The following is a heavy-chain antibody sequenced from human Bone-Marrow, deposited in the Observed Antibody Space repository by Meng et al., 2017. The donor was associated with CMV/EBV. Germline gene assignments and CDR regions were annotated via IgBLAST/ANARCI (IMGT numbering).Heavy chain of an antibody. Sequence: QVSLVKSGSEGKNPGASVKVSCKASGYPFTGYYMHWVRQAPGQGLEWMGWINPNSGGTNYAQKFQGRVTMTRDTSISTAYMELSRLRSDDTAVYYCARIPRGYFDLWGRGTLVTVSS. CDR2: INPNSGGT. CDR3: ARIPRGYFDL. CDR1: GYPFTGYY. V-gene: IGHV1-2*02. J-gene: IGHJ2*01.